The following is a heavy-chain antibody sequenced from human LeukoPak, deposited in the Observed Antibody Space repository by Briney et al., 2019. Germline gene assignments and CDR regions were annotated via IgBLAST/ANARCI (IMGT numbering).Heavy chain of an antibody. J-gene: IGHJ4*02. CDR2: INPIFHTP. D-gene: IGHD5-24*01. V-gene: IGHV1-69*05. CDR1: GGTFSSHA. CDR3: ARGRATGEFDY. Sequence: SVKVSCKASGGTFSSHAISWVRQAPGQGLEWMGGINPIFHTPTYAKKFQGRLTITNDESMSTASMDLSDPIADDSAIYYCARGRATGEFDYWGQGTLVTVSS.